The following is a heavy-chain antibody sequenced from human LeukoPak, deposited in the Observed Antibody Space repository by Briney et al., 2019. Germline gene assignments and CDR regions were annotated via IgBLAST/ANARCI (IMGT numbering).Heavy chain of an antibody. CDR1: GYSFTSYW. J-gene: IGHJ5*02. CDR2: IYPSDSDT. CDR3: ARRLSDSGSNP. V-gene: IGHV5-51*01. Sequence: GESLKISCKGSGYSFTSYWIGWVRQMPGKGLEWMGIIYPSDSDTRYSPSFQGQVTIPADKSISTAYLQWSSLKASDTAMYYCARRLSDSGSNPWGQGTLVTVSS. D-gene: IGHD1-26*01.